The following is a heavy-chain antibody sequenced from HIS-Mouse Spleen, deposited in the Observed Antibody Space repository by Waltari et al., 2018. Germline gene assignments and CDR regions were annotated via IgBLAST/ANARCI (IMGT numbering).Heavy chain of an antibody. CDR1: GGSISSSSYY. CDR3: AREIPYSSSWYDWYFDL. D-gene: IGHD6-13*01. Sequence: QLQLQESGPGLVKPSETLSLTCTVSGGSISSSSYYWGWIRQPPGKGLEWIGSIYYSGSTYSNPSLKSLVTISVDTSKNQFSLKLSSVTAADTAVYYCAREIPYSSSWYDWYFDLWGRGTLVTVSS. J-gene: IGHJ2*01. V-gene: IGHV4-39*07. CDR2: IYYSGST.